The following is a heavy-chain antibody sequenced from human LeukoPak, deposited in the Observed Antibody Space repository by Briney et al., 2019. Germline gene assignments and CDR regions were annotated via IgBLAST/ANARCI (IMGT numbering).Heavy chain of an antibody. J-gene: IGHJ6*02. CDR2: INPNSGGT. D-gene: IGHD5-12*01. CDR1: GYTFTGYY. Sequence: GASVKVSCKASGYTFTGYYMHWVRQAPGQGLEWMGWINPNSGGTNYAQKFRGRVTMTRDTSISTAYMELSRLRSDDTAVYHCARGGYSGYDYRYYYGMDVWGQGTTVTVSS. CDR3: ARGGYSGYDYRYYYGMDV. V-gene: IGHV1-2*02.